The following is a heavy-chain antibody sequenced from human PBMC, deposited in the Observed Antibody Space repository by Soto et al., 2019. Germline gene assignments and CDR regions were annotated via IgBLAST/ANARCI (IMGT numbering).Heavy chain of an antibody. D-gene: IGHD2-8*02. V-gene: IGHV3-30*03. CDR1: GFTVSTYG. CDR3: TGEVASGY. CDR2: ISRDGGTK. Sequence: QVQLVESGGGVVQPGRSLRLSCAVSGFTVSTYGMHWVRQAPGKGLEWVAVISRDGGTKYYADSVKGRFTISRDNSRKTLVLEMNSLRGDYMDVYYGTGEVASGYWGQGALVTVSS. J-gene: IGHJ4*02.